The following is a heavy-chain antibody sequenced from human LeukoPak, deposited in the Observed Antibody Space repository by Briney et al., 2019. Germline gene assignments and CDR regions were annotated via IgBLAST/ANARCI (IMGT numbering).Heavy chain of an antibody. CDR2: IDSDGTDT. CDR1: GFTSGSYW. Sequence: GGSLRLSCAASGFTSGSYWMHWVRQAPGKGPEWVSRIDSDGTDTHYADSVKGRFTISRDNAKNTLYLQMNSLRAEDTAVYYCAKNYYDSSGYYLHYYYYYMDVWGKGTTVTVSS. V-gene: IGHV3-74*01. J-gene: IGHJ6*03. CDR3: AKNYYDSSGYYLHYYYYYMDV. D-gene: IGHD3-22*01.